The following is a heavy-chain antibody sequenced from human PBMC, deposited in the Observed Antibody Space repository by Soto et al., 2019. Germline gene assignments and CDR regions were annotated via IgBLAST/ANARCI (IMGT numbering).Heavy chain of an antibody. J-gene: IGHJ4*02. CDR2: IWYDGSNK. CDR1: GFTFSSYG. CDR3: ARLGSSSEFDY. Sequence: GGSLRLSCAASGFTFSSYGMHWVRQAPGKGLEWVAVIWYDGSNKYYADSVKGRFTISRDNSKNTLYLQMNSLRAEDTAVYYCARLGSSSEFDYWGQGTLVTVSS. D-gene: IGHD6-6*01. V-gene: IGHV3-33*01.